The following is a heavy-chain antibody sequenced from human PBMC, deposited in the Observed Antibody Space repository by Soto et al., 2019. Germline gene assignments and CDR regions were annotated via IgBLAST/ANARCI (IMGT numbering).Heavy chain of an antibody. J-gene: IGHJ4*02. Sequence: QVHLVQSGAEVKKPGSSVKVSCKASGGTFSSDAINWVRQAPGQGLEWMGVIIPSLGTPNYAQKFQGRVTITADETTNDAYMELSSLTSEDTALYYCAGDSSGYWGINYWGQGTLVTVSS. CDR2: IIPSLGTP. D-gene: IGHD3-22*01. CDR1: GGTFSSDA. CDR3: AGDSSGYWGINY. V-gene: IGHV1-69*01.